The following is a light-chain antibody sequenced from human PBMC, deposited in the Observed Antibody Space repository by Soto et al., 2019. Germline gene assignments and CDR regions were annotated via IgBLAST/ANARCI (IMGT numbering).Light chain of an antibody. J-gene: IGLJ2*01. CDR1: KLGDKY. V-gene: IGLV3-1*01. Sequence: SYELTQPPSVSVSPGQTASITCSGDKLGDKYACWYQQKPGQSPVLVIYQDSKRPSGIPERFSGSTSGNTATLTISGTQAMDEADYYCQAWDSVVVVGGGTKVTVL. CDR2: QDS. CDR3: QAWDSVVV.